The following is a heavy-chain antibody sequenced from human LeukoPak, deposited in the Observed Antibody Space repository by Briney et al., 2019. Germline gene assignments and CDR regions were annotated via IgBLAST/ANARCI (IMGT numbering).Heavy chain of an antibody. D-gene: IGHD6-6*01. CDR3: AKAEYGSSPDYYYYSGMDV. CDR2: ISWNSGSI. CDR1: GFTFDDYA. V-gene: IGHV3-9*01. J-gene: IGHJ6*02. Sequence: PGGSLRLSCAASGFTFDDYAMHWVRQAPGKGLEWVSGISWNSGSIGYADSVKGRFTISRDNAKNSLYLQMNSLRAEDTALYYCAKAEYGSSPDYYYYSGMDVWGQGTTVTVSS.